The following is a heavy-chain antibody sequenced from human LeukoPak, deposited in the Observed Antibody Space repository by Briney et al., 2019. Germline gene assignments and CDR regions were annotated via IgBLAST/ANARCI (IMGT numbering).Heavy chain of an antibody. CDR2: LSGSGSST. V-gene: IGHV3-23*01. J-gene: IGHJ4*02. Sequence: GRSLRLSCAASGFTFSYYAMSWVRQAPGKGREWVSGLSGSGSSTYYADSVKGRFTISTDNSKNTMYLQMDSLRTEYTAVYYSAQDRSPFDNWGKETRVTVSS. CDR3: AQDRSPFDN. CDR1: GFTFSYYA.